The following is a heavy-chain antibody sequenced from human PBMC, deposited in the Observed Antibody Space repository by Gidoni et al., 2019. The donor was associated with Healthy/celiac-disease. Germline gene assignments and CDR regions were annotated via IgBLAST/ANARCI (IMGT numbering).Heavy chain of an antibody. J-gene: IGHJ2*01. CDR2: MNPNSGNT. CDR3: ARGQYDSSGYYYRSYWYFDL. Sequence: QVQPVQSGAEVKKPGASVKVSCKASGYTFTSYEINWVRQATGQGLEWMGWMNPNSGNTGYAQKFQGRVTMTRNTSISTAYMELSSLRSEDTAVYYCARGQYDSSGYYYRSYWYFDLWGRGTLVTVSS. V-gene: IGHV1-8*01. D-gene: IGHD3-22*01. CDR1: GYTFTSYE.